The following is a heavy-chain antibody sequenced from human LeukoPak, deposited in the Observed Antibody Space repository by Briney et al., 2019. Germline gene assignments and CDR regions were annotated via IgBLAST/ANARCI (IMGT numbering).Heavy chain of an antibody. CDR1: GGTFSSYA. Sequence: SVKVSCKASGGTFSSYAISWVRQAPGQGLEWMGGIIPIFGTANYAQKFQGRVTITADESTSTAYVELSSLRSEDTAVYYCARDSGSYFEGFDPWGQGTLVTVSS. J-gene: IGHJ5*02. D-gene: IGHD1-26*01. CDR2: IIPIFGTA. V-gene: IGHV1-69*13. CDR3: ARDSGSYFEGFDP.